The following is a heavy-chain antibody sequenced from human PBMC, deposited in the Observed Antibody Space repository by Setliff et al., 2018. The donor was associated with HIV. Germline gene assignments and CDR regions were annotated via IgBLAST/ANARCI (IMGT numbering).Heavy chain of an antibody. CDR2: IYYSGST. J-gene: IGHJ4*02. CDR1: GGSISGYY. CDR3: ARSVGYGSGWYNFDY. D-gene: IGHD6-19*01. Sequence: SETLSLTCNVSGGSISGYYWSWIRQSPGKGLEWIGYIYYSGSTNYNPSLKSRVTISVDTSKKQFSLKLSSVTAADTAVYYCARSVGYGSGWYNFDYWGQGTLVTVSS. V-gene: IGHV4-59*12.